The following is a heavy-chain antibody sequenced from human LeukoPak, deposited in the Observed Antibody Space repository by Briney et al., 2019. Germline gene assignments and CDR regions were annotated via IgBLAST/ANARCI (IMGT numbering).Heavy chain of an antibody. D-gene: IGHD2-15*01. CDR3: AKGSYCRGGSCYLMGVGFDY. CDR2: VRYDGSNK. J-gene: IGHJ4*02. Sequence: GGSLRLSCAAAGFTFSSHGMHWVRQAPGKGLEWVTFVRYDGSNKYYADSVKGRFTISRDNSKNTLYLQMNSLRAEDTAVYYCAKGSYCRGGSCYLMGVGFDYWGQGTLVTVSS. CDR1: GFTFSSHG. V-gene: IGHV3-30*02.